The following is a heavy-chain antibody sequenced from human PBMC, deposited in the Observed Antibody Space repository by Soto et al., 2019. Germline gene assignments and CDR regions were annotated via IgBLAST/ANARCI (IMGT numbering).Heavy chain of an antibody. CDR3: ARGVASWFVAAFSI. V-gene: IGHV1-18*01. CDR2: ISAYNGNT. J-gene: IGHJ3*02. CDR1: RHTVSSSC. Sequence: VALEAFRHTVSSSCVGGSLQKLGLWLEWMGWISAYNGNTDYAQKLQGRVTMTTYPSTSTAYMELRSLRSDDTAVYYCARGVASWFVAAFSIWGQGTMVPVSS. D-gene: IGHD3-10*01.